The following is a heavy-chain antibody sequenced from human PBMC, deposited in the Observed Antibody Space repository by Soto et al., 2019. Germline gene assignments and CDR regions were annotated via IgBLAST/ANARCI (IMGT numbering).Heavy chain of an antibody. CDR1: GGTFSSYT. CDR3: ARDLGARHSDY. Sequence: QVQLVQSGAEVKKPGSSVKVSCKASGGTFSSYTISWVRQAPGQGLEWKGRIIPILGIANYAQKFQGRVTITADKSTSTAYMELSSLRSEDTAVYYCARDLGARHSDYWGQGTLVTVSS. D-gene: IGHD6-6*01. V-gene: IGHV1-69*08. J-gene: IGHJ4*02. CDR2: IIPILGIA.